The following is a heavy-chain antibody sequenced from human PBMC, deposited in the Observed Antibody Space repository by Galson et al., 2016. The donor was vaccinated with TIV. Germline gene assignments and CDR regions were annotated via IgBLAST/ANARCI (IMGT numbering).Heavy chain of an antibody. V-gene: IGHV3-7*03. Sequence: LRLSCAASQFPFSDYWMNWIRQAPGKGLEWVAAIKQDGSDRYYGDSVKGRFTISRDNAKRLLYLHMSSLRVEDTAVYYCARDPLFGGMDVWGQGATVAVS. J-gene: IGHJ6*02. CDR3: ARDPLFGGMDV. CDR1: QFPFSDYW. CDR2: IKQDGSDR. D-gene: IGHD3-10*02.